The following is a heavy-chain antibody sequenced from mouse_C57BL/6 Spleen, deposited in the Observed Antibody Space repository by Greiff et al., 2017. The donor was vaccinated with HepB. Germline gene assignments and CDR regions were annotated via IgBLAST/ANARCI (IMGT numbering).Heavy chain of an antibody. Sequence: VKLMESGPGLVQPSQSLSITCTVSGFSLTSYGVHWVRQPPGKGLEWLGVIWSGGSTDYNAAFISRLSISKDNSKSQVFFKMNSLQADDTAIYYCAKSPYGSSYWYFDVWGTGTTVTVSS. CDR3: AKSPYGSSYWYFDV. J-gene: IGHJ1*03. CDR2: IWSGGST. CDR1: GFSLTSYG. V-gene: IGHV2-4*01. D-gene: IGHD1-1*01.